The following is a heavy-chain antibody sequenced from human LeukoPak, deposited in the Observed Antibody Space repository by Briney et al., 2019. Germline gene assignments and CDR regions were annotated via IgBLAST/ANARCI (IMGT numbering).Heavy chain of an antibody. D-gene: IGHD5-18*01. V-gene: IGHV3-7*01. J-gene: IGHJ6*03. CDR2: INQDGDEK. Sequence: GGSLRLSCVASGFTFSSYWMTWVRQAPGKGLEWVANINQDGDEKYYVDSVKGRFTISRDNAKNSMSLQMNSLRAEDTAVYYCARDRGDTAMDYYYYMDVWGKGTTVTVSS. CDR3: ARDRGDTAMDYYYYMDV. CDR1: GFTFSSYW.